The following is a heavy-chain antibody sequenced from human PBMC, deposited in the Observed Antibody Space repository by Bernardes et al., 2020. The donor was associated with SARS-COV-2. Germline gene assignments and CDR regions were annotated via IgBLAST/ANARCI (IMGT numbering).Heavy chain of an antibody. D-gene: IGHD2-21*01. CDR3: ARTFYYDRGGDSHFDY. CDR2: ISPKSGAT. V-gene: IGHV1-2*02. CDR1: GYTFSDYY. J-gene: IGHJ4*02. Sequence: ASVKVSCTASGYTFSDYYTHWLRQAPGQGLEWMGWISPKSGATNHAQKFQGSVTMTRDTSISTDYMELSRLRSDDTAVYYCARTFYYDRGGDSHFDYWGQGTPVTVSS.